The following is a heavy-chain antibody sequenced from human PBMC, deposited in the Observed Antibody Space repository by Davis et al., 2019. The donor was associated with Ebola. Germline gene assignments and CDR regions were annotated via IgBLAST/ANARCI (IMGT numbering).Heavy chain of an antibody. CDR1: GLSFDNYY. D-gene: IGHD3-22*01. Sequence: GGSLRLSCAASGLSFDNYYMGWIRQAPGKGLEWLSYISPSGNTIHYADSVKGRVTISRDNAKNSLNLQMNSLRAEDTAVYYCARGRQVGYDSSGYYRIYFDYWGQGTLVTVSS. CDR2: ISPSGNTI. V-gene: IGHV3-11*04. J-gene: IGHJ4*02. CDR3: ARGRQVGYDSSGYYRIYFDY.